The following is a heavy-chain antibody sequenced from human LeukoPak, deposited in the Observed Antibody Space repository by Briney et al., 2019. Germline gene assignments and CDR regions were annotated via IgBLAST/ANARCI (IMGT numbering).Heavy chain of an antibody. CDR3: AKNRWYSFDY. V-gene: IGHV3-7*01. J-gene: IGHJ4*02. CDR1: GFRFSSYW. Sequence: GGSLRLSCAASGFRFSSYWMSWVRQAPGKGLEWVANIKEDGSERYYVDSVKGRFTISRDNARNSLSLQMNSLRAEDTAVYYCAKNRWYSFDYWGRGILVTVSS. D-gene: IGHD4-23*01. CDR2: IKEDGSER.